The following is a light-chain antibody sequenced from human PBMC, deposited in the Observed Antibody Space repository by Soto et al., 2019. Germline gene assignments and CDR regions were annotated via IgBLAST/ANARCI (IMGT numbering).Light chain of an antibody. V-gene: IGKV3-11*01. Sequence: EIVLTQSPATLSLSPGERATLSCRASQSVSNYLVWYQQKPGQAPRLLIYDASNRATGIPARFSGSGSGTDFTLTISSLEPEDFAGYYWQQRANWPPLTFGGGTKVEIK. CDR3: QQRANWPPLT. CDR2: DAS. J-gene: IGKJ4*01. CDR1: QSVSNY.